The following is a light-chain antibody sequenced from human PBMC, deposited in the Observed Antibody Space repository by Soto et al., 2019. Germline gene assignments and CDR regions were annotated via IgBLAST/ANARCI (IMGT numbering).Light chain of an antibody. Sequence: NFMLTQPHSVSGSPGKTVTISCTGSGGSIASNYVQWFQQRPGSAPTTVIYEDDQRPSGVPDRFSGSIDSSSNSASLTISGLKTEDEADYYCQSSDIRNVVFGGGTKLTVL. J-gene: IGLJ2*01. CDR2: EDD. CDR1: GGSIASNY. V-gene: IGLV6-57*02. CDR3: QSSDIRNVV.